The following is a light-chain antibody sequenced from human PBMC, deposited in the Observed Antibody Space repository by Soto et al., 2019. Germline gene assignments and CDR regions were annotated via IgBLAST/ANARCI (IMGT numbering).Light chain of an antibody. Sequence: DIQMTQFPSALSASVGDRVTITCRASQNVNNWLAWYQHKPGKAPQLLIYDASVLESGVPSRFSGSGSGTEFTLAIHGLQSDDVETYYCQQYNTSWTFGPGTKVEVE. CDR3: QQYNTSWT. J-gene: IGKJ1*01. CDR1: QNVNNW. CDR2: DAS. V-gene: IGKV1-5*01.